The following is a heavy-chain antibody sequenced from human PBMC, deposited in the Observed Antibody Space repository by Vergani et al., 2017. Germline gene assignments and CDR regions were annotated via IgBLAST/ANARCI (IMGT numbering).Heavy chain of an antibody. CDR2: IYHRGST. Sequence: QVQLQESGPGLVKPSETLSLPCAVSGYSISSGYYWGWIRQPPGKGLEGVGSIYHRGSTYYNPSLKSRVTISVDTSKNQFSLKLSSVTAADTAVYYCARKGYSSVWPFDYWGQGTLVTVSS. CDR1: GYSISSGYY. J-gene: IGHJ4*02. CDR3: ARKGYSSVWPFDY. D-gene: IGHD6-19*01. V-gene: IGHV4-38-2*01.